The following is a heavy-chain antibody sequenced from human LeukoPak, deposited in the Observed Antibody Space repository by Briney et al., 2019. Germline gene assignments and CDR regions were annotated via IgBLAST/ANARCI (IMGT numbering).Heavy chain of an antibody. V-gene: IGHV1-18*01. Sequence: ASIKVSCKTSGYTFTNYGISWVRQAPGQGLEWMGWISAYNGNANYAQKVQGRVTMTADTSTSTAYMELRSLRSDHAAVFYCARVSAYCTSTSCHDYWGRGTLVTVSS. CDR2: ISAYNGNA. CDR3: ARVSAYCTSTSCHDY. D-gene: IGHD2-2*01. CDR1: GYTFTNYG. J-gene: IGHJ4*02.